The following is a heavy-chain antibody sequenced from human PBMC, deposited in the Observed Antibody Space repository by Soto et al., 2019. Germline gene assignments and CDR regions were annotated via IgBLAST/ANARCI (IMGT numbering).Heavy chain of an antibody. V-gene: IGHV1-3*01. CDR1: GYTFTSYA. D-gene: IGHD3-10*01. Sequence: ASVKVSCKASGYTFTSYAMHWVRQAPGQRLEWMGWINAGNGNTNYSQKFQGRVTMTRNTSISTAYMELSSLRSEDTAVYYCARVKSPVLWFGELLYNSASDAFDIWGQGTMVTVSS. CDR3: ARVKSPVLWFGELLYNSASDAFDI. CDR2: INAGNGNT. J-gene: IGHJ3*02.